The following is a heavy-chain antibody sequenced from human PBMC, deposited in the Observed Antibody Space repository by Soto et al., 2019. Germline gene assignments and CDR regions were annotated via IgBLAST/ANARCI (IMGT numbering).Heavy chain of an antibody. CDR2: ISAYNGNT. CDR3: AWYYGSGTEPYYYYGMDV. CDR1: GYTFTSYG. V-gene: IGHV1-18*01. Sequence: QVQLVQSGAEVKKPGASVKVSCKASGYTFTSYGISWVRQAPGQGLEWMGWISAYNGNTNYAQKLQGRVTMTTDTSTSTAYMERRSLRSDDTAVYYCAWYYGSGTEPYYYYGMDVWGQGTTVTVSS. D-gene: IGHD3-10*01. J-gene: IGHJ6*02.